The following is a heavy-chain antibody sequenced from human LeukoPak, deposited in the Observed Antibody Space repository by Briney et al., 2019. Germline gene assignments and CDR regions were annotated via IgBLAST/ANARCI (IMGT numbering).Heavy chain of an antibody. J-gene: IGHJ6*03. V-gene: IGHV3-21*01. Sequence: GGSLRLSCAASGFTFSSYSMNWVRQAPGKGLEWVSSISSSSSCIYYADSVKGRFTISRDNAKNSLYLQMNSLRAEDTAVYYCARDVHCSSTSCYPNYYYYYMDVWGKGTTVTVSS. D-gene: IGHD2-2*01. CDR3: ARDVHCSSTSCYPNYYYYYMDV. CDR1: GFTFSSYS. CDR2: ISSSSSCI.